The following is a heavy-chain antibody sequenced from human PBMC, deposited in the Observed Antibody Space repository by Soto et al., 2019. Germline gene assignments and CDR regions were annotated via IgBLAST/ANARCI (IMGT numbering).Heavy chain of an antibody. CDR2: IYHSVST. D-gene: IGHD3-10*01. CDR3: ARVLIWFGELLNYYGMDV. J-gene: IGHJ6*02. Sequence: KSSETLSLTCAVSGYSISSGYYWGWIRQPPGKGLEWIGSIYHSVSTYYNPSLKSRVTISVDTSKNQFSLKLSSVTAADTAVYYCARVLIWFGELLNYYGMDVWGRGPTVTVSS. CDR1: GYSISSGYY. V-gene: IGHV4-38-2*01.